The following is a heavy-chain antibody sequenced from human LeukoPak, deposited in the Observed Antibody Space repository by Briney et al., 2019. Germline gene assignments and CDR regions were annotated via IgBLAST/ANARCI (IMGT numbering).Heavy chain of an antibody. CDR3: AKGGYRPNWSDP. Sequence: GGSLRLSCAASGFTFSSYAMSWVRQAPGKGLKWVSTINDNGADTYYADSVKGRFTISRDNSKNTLYLQMNSLRAEDTAVYYCAKGGYRPNWSDPWGQGTLVTVSS. CDR1: GFTFSSYA. CDR2: INDNGADT. J-gene: IGHJ5*02. V-gene: IGHV3-23*01. D-gene: IGHD6-13*01.